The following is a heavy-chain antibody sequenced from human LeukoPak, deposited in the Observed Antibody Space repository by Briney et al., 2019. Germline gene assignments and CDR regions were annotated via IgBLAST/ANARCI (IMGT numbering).Heavy chain of an antibody. CDR1: GFTFSSYA. Sequence: GGSLRLSCAASGFTFSSYAMSWVRQAPGKGLEWVSVISGSGGSTYYADSVKGRFSISRDNAKNSLYLQMNSLRAEDTAVYYCARQGYYVWGQGTLVTVSS. V-gene: IGHV3-23*01. D-gene: IGHD3-10*02. CDR2: ISGSGGST. J-gene: IGHJ4*02. CDR3: ARQGYYV.